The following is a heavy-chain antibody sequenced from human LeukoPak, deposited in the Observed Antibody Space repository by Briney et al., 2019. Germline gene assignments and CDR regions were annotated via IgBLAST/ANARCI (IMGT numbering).Heavy chain of an antibody. J-gene: IGHJ5*02. CDR2: ISSSSSFI. CDR1: GVTLSGAR. CDR3: ARDLLYHYRLDP. D-gene: IGHD3-16*01. Sequence: GGSLRLSCAASGVTLSGARMYWGRQAPGKGLEWVSSISSSSSFIYYADSVKGRFTISRDNAKNSLYLQMNSLRAEDTAVYYCARDLLYHYRLDPWGQGNLVTVSS. V-gene: IGHV3-21*01.